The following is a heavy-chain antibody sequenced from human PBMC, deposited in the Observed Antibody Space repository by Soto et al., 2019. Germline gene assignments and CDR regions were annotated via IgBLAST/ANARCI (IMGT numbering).Heavy chain of an antibody. Sequence: QVQLQESGPGLVKPSQTLSLTCTVSGGSISSGGYYWSWIRQHPGKGLEWIGYIYYSGSTYYNPSLNSRVTISVDKSKNQFSLKLSSVTAADTAVYYCARTSYDSSGTAADPWGQGTLVTVSS. J-gene: IGHJ5*02. D-gene: IGHD3-22*01. V-gene: IGHV4-31*03. CDR1: GGSISSGGYY. CDR2: IYYSGST. CDR3: ARTSYDSSGTAADP.